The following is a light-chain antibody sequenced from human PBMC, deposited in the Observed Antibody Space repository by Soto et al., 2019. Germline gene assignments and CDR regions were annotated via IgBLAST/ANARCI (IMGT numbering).Light chain of an antibody. V-gene: IGLV2-14*01. CDR3: SSFTSSMTNV. CDR1: SSDVGGYNS. CDR2: DVT. Sequence: QSVLTQPASVSGSPGQSITISCTGTSSDVGGYNSVSWYQQHPCKAPKLILYDVTDRPSGVSYRFSGSKSGNTASLTISGLQAADEADYFCSSFTSSMTNVFGSGTKVTVL. J-gene: IGLJ1*01.